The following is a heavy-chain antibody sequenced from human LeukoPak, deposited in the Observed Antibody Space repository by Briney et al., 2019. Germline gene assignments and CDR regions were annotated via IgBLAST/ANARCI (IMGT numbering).Heavy chain of an antibody. CDR1: GGSISSGGYY. CDR3: ARGMIADYFDY. J-gene: IGHJ4*02. Sequence: SETLSLTCTVPGGSISSGGYYWSWIRQHPGKGLEWIGYIYYSGSTYYNPSLKSRVTISVDTSKNQFSLKLSSVTAADTAVYYCARGMIADYFDYWGQGTLVTVSS. V-gene: IGHV4-31*03. D-gene: IGHD3-22*01. CDR2: IYYSGST.